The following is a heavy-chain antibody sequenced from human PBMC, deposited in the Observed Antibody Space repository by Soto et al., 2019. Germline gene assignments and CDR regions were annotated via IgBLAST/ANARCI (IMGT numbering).Heavy chain of an antibody. CDR2: ISGSGGST. V-gene: IGHV3-23*01. CDR3: ARDRVRLLLEGAPVSHYYYYGMDV. J-gene: IGHJ6*02. CDR1: GFTFSSYA. Sequence: EVQLLESGGGLVQPGGSLRLSCAASGFTFSSYAMSWVRQAPGKGLEWVSAISGSGGSTYYADSVKGRFTISRDNSKNTLYLQMNSLRAEDTAVYYCARDRVRLLLEGAPVSHYYYYGMDVWGQGTTVTVSS. D-gene: IGHD3-3*01.